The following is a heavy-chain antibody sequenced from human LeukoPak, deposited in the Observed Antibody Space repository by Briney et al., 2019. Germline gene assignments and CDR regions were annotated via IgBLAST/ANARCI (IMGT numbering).Heavy chain of an antibody. V-gene: IGHV1-69*04. Sequence: SVTVSCKASGGTFSSYAISWVRQAPGQGLEWMGRIIPILGIANYAQKFQGRVTITADKSTSTAYMELSSLRSEDTAVYYCARNVDTAMGLFDYWGQGTLVTVSS. D-gene: IGHD5-18*01. J-gene: IGHJ4*02. CDR1: GGTFSSYA. CDR2: IIPILGIA. CDR3: ARNVDTAMGLFDY.